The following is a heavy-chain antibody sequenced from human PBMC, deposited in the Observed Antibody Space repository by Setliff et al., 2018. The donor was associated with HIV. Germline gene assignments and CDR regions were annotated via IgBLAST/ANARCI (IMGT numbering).Heavy chain of an antibody. CDR1: GYTFTDYY. V-gene: IGHV1-69-2*01. J-gene: IGHJ3*02. Sequence: GASVKVSCKASGYTFTDYYMHWVQQAPGKGLEWMGRVDPEDGETIYAEKFQGRVTITADTSTDTAYMELSSLRSDDTAVYYCSTRREWLVSQSAFDIWGQGTMVTVSS. D-gene: IGHD6-19*01. CDR3: STRREWLVSQSAFDI. CDR2: VDPEDGET.